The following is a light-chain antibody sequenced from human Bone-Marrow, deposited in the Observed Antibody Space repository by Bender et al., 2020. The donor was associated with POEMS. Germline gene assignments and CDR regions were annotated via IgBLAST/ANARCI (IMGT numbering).Light chain of an antibody. Sequence: QSALTQPPSASGSPGQSVTISCAGTSSDVGAFNYVSWYQQHPGKAPKLMIYEVSERPSGVPDRFSGSKSGNTASLTVSGLQGEDEADYYCSSYIHTSWVFGGGTKLTVL. V-gene: IGLV2-8*01. CDR1: SSDVGAFNY. CDR3: SSYIHTSWV. CDR2: EVS. J-gene: IGLJ3*02.